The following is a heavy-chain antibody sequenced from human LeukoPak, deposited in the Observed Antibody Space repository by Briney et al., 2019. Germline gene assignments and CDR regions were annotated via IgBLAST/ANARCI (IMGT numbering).Heavy chain of an antibody. CDR1: GFTFSSYS. CDR2: ISSSSSYI. V-gene: IGHV3-21*01. D-gene: IGHD4-17*01. CDR3: ARDGDGDLYYFDY. J-gene: IGHJ4*02. Sequence: GGSLRLSCAASGFTFSSYSMNWVRQAPGKGLEWVSSISSSSSYIYYADSVKGRFTISRDNAKNSLYLQMNSLRAEDTAVYYCARDGDGDLYYFDYWGQGTLVTVSS.